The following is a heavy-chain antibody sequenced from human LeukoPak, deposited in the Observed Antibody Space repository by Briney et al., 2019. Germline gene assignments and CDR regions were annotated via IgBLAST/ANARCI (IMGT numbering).Heavy chain of an antibody. D-gene: IGHD6-13*01. V-gene: IGHV1-2*02. Sequence: ASVKVSCKASGYTFTGYYMHWVRQAPGQGLEWMGWINPNSGGTNYAQKFQGRVTMTRDTSISTAYMELSRLRSDDTAVYYCARARVGYSSSWYLDYWGQGTLVIVSS. CDR2: INPNSGGT. CDR3: ARARVGYSSSWYLDY. J-gene: IGHJ4*02. CDR1: GYTFTGYY.